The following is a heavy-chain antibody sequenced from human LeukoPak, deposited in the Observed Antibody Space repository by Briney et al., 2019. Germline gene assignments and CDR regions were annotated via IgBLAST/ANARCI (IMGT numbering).Heavy chain of an antibody. Sequence: GGSLRLSCVVSGFTFSESWMSWVRQAPGKGLGWVASLNLDGSDKYYVDSVKGRFTISRDNAKNSLYLQMDSLRVEDTAVYYCAKGKRYPDYWGQGILVTVSS. J-gene: IGHJ4*02. CDR3: AKGKRYPDY. CDR2: LNLDGSDK. D-gene: IGHD1-1*01. V-gene: IGHV3-7*03. CDR1: GFTFSESW.